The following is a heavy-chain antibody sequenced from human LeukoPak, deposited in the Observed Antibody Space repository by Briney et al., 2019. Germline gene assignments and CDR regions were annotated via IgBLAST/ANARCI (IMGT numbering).Heavy chain of an antibody. CDR2: ISSSGTTI. CDR1: GFTFSDYY. CDR3: ARGPPNWGYDY. J-gene: IGHJ4*02. D-gene: IGHD7-27*01. V-gene: IGHV3-11*01. Sequence: PGGSLRLSCAASGFTFSDYYMGWVRQAPGKGLEWVSHISSSGTTIYYADSVKGRFTISRDDAKRSLDLQMNSLRVEDTAMYYCARGPPNWGYDYWGPGTLVTVSS.